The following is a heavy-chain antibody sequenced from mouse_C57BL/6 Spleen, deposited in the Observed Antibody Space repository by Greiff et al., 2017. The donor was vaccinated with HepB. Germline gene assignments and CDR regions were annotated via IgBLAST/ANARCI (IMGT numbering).Heavy chain of an antibody. V-gene: IGHV1-82*01. Sequence: VQLQQSGPELVKPGASVKISCKASGYAFSSSWMNWVKQRPGQGLEWIGRIYPGDGDTYYNGKFKGKATLTADKSSSTAYMQLSSLTSEDSAVYFCARENTTVDYFDYWGQGTTLTVSS. CDR2: IYPGDGDT. D-gene: IGHD1-1*01. CDR1: GYAFSSSW. CDR3: ARENTTVDYFDY. J-gene: IGHJ2*01.